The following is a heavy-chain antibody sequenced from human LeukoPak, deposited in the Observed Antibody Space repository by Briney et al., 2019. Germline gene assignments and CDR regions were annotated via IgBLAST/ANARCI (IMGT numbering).Heavy chain of an antibody. CDR2: IYYSGST. J-gene: IGHJ3*02. CDR1: GGSISSYD. CDR3: ATADYYDTNDYNHQTPHSLDT. Sequence: SETLSLTCTVSGGSISSYDWSWIRQPTGKGMEWLGYIYYSGSTNYNPSLKSPVTISVDTSNNHISLKLSSVTAADTAVYYYATADYYDTNDYNHQTPHSLDTWGQGTMVTVSS. D-gene: IGHD3-22*01. V-gene: IGHV4-59*01.